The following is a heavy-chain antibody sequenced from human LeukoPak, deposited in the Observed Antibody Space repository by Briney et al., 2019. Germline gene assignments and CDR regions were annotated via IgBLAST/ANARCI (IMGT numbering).Heavy chain of an antibody. CDR1: GGTFSSYA. D-gene: IGHD2-2*01. CDR2: IIPIFGTA. J-gene: IGHJ5*02. V-gene: IGHV1-69*01. Sequence: ASVKVSCKASGGTFSSYAISWVRQAPGQGREWMGGIIPIFGTANYAQKFQGRVTITADESTSTAYMELSSLRSEDTAVYYCARAEYQLLYNWFDPWGQGTLVTVSS. CDR3: ARAEYQLLYNWFDP.